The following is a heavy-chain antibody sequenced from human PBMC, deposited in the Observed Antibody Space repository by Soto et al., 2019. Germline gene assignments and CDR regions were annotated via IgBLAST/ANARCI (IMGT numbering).Heavy chain of an antibody. D-gene: IGHD5-18*01. CDR3: ASDEGYSYGSPYYYGMDV. J-gene: IGHJ6*02. Sequence: GGSLRLSCAASGFTFSSYSMNWVRQAPGKGLEWVSYISSSSSTIYYADSVKGRVTISRDNAKNSLYLQMNSLRDEDTAVYYCASDEGYSYGSPYYYGMDVWGQGTTVTVSS. CDR1: GFTFSSYS. V-gene: IGHV3-48*02. CDR2: ISSSSSTI.